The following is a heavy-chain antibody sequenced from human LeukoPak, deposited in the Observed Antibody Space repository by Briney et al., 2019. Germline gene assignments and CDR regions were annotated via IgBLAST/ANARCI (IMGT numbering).Heavy chain of an antibody. Sequence: SETLSLTCAVSGGPISSTNWWSWVRQPPGKGLEWIGEIYHSGSTNYNPSLRSRITISIDKSKDQFSLRLSSVTAADTAVYYCARKIGSSGAFDIWGKGTMVTVSS. CDR2: IYHSGST. J-gene: IGHJ3*02. CDR1: GGPISSTNW. V-gene: IGHV4-4*02. D-gene: IGHD1-26*01. CDR3: ARKIGSSGAFDI.